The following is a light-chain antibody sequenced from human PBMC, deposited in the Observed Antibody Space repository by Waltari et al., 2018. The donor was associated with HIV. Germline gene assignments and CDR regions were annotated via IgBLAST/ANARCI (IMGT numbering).Light chain of an antibody. Sequence: QSALTQPASVSGSPGQSITISCTGTSRDLRIYNSVSWYQHHPGKAPKVIIYEVSNRPSGVSSRFSGSISANTASLTISGLQAEDEAVYFCASYISSSSPEFGGGTKVTVL. V-gene: IGLV2-14*01. CDR1: SRDLRIYNS. CDR2: EVS. CDR3: ASYISSSSPE. J-gene: IGLJ3*02.